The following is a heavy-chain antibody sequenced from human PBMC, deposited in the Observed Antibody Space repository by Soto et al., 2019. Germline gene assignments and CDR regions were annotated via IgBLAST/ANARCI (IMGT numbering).Heavy chain of an antibody. D-gene: IGHD3-22*01. CDR1: GYTFTSYG. CDR2: ISAYNGNT. J-gene: IGHJ5*02. V-gene: IGHV1-18*04. CDR3: ARDVSEPSMIVVVIDRFDP. Sequence: ASGKFSCKASGYTFTSYGISWVRQAPGQGLEWMGWISAYNGNTNYAQKLQGRVTMTTDTSTSTAYMELRSLRSDDTAVYYCARDVSEPSMIVVVIDRFDPWGQGTLVTVSS.